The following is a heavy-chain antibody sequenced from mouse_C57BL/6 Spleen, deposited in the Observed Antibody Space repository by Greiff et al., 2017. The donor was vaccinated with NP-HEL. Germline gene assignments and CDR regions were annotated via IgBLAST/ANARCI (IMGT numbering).Heavy chain of an antibody. D-gene: IGHD2-4*01. V-gene: IGHV1-64*01. CDR2: IHPNSGST. Sequence: VQLQQPGAELVKPGASVKLSCKASGYTFTSYWMHWVKQRPGQGLEWIGMIHPNSGSTNYNEKFKSKATLTVDKSSSTAYMQLSSLTSEDSAVYYCAREGIYDYDFYYAMDYWGQGTSVTVSS. CDR3: AREGIYDYDFYYAMDY. J-gene: IGHJ4*01. CDR1: GYTFTSYW.